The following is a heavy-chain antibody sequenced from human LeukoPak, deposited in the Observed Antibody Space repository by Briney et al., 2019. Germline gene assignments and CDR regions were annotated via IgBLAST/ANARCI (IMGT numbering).Heavy chain of an antibody. Sequence: SETLSLTCTVSGGSITNYYWSWIRQPPGKGLEWVAHIYSSGSTNYNPSLGSRVTISVDLSKNQFSLKLTSVTAADTAVYYCARGITSITWLYYFDYWGQGTLVTVSS. D-gene: IGHD6-13*01. V-gene: IGHV4-59*01. J-gene: IGHJ4*02. CDR1: GGSITNYY. CDR3: ARGITSITWLYYFDY. CDR2: IYSSGST.